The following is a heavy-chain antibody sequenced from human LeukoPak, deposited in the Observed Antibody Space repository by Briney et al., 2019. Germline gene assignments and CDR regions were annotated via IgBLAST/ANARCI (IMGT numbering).Heavy chain of an antibody. D-gene: IGHD4-11*01. J-gene: IGHJ4*02. V-gene: IGHV3-30*02. CDR1: GFTFSNYG. CDR3: ARAGGFQTVTQFDY. CDR2: IRYDGSNE. Sequence: GGSLRLSCAASGFTFSNYGMHWVRQAPGKGLEWVAFIRYDGSNEYYADSVKGRFTISKDNSKNTLYLQMNSLRAEDTAVYYCARAGGFQTVTQFDYWGQGTLVTVSS.